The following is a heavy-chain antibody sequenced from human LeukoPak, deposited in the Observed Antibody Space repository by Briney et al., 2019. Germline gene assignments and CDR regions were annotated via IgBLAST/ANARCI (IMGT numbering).Heavy chain of an antibody. J-gene: IGHJ4*02. Sequence: PSETLSLTCTVSGYSISSGYFWGWIRQPPGRGLEWIVNIYHSGSTSYNPSLKSRVTISMDTSKNQFSLKLRSVTAADTAVYYCARVRYFDSTGYYYDFDYWGQGTLVTVSS. CDR2: IYHSGST. CDR3: ARVRYFDSTGYYYDFDY. CDR1: GYSISSGYF. D-gene: IGHD3-22*01. V-gene: IGHV4-38-2*02.